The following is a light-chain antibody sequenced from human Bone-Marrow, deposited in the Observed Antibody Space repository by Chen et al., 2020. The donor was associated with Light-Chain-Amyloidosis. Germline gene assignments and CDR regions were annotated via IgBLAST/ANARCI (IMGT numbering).Light chain of an antibody. Sequence: DIVMNQSPDSLAVSLGERATINCKSSQSVLYSSNNKDSLAWYQQKPGQPPKLVIYWASVRESGVPDRCSGSGSGTDFTLTISSLQAEDVAVYYCQQYYATPLTFGGGTKVHIK. CDR1: QSVLYSSNNKDS. J-gene: IGKJ4*01. V-gene: IGKV4-1*01. CDR3: QQYYATPLT. CDR2: WAS.